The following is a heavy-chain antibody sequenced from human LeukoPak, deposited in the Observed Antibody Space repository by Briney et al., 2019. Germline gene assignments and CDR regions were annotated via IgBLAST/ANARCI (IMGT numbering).Heavy chain of an antibody. V-gene: IGHV3-48*03. D-gene: IGHD3-10*01. CDR2: ISSSGSTI. CDR3: ARDYYYGSDAFDI. CDR1: GFIFSSYE. Sequence: GGSLRLSCAASGFIFSSYEMNWVRQAPGKWLEWVSYISSSGSTIYYADSVKGRFTISRDNAKNSLYLQMNSLRAEDTAVYYCARDYYYGSDAFDIWGQGTMVTVSS. J-gene: IGHJ3*02.